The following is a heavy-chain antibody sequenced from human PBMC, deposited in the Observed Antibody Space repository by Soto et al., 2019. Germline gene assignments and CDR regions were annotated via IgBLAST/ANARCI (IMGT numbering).Heavy chain of an antibody. J-gene: IGHJ1*01. CDR1: GYTCTSYD. D-gene: IGHD5-12*01. CDR3: ARVDSGYHFPPTY. CDR2: MNPNSGNT. V-gene: IGHV1-8*01. Sequence: ASVKVSCKASGYTCTSYDINWVRQATGQGLEWMGWMNPNSGNTGYAQKFQGRVTMTRNTSISTAYMELSSLRSEDTAVYYCARVDSGYHFPPTYWGQGTLVTVSS.